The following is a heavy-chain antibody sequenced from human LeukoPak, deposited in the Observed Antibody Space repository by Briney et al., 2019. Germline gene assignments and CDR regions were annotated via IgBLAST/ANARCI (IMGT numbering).Heavy chain of an antibody. J-gene: IGHJ4*02. Sequence: SETLSLTCTVSGGSISSYYWSWIRQPPGKGLEWIGYIYYSGSTNYNPSLKSRVTISVDTSKNQFSLKLSSVTAADTAVYYCAGGAPPVYWGQGTLVTASS. V-gene: IGHV4-59*01. CDR2: IYYSGST. CDR3: AGGAPPVY. CDR1: GGSISSYY. D-gene: IGHD3-16*01.